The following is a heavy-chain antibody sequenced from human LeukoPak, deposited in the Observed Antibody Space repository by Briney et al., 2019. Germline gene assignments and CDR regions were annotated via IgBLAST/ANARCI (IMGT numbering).Heavy chain of an antibody. CDR3: ARRSDYVWGSYRLAYYFDY. D-gene: IGHD3-16*02. V-gene: IGHV5-51*01. CDR1: GYSFTSYW. Sequence: GESLKISCKGSGYSFTSYWIGWVRQMPGKGLERMGIIYPGDSDTRYSPSFQGQVTISADKSISTAYLQWSSLKASDTAMYYCARRSDYVWGSYRLAYYFDYWGQGTLVTVSS. J-gene: IGHJ4*02. CDR2: IYPGDSDT.